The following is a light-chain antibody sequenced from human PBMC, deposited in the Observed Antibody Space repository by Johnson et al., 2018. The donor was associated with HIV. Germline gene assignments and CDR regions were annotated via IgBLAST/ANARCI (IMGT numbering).Light chain of an antibody. V-gene: IGLV1-51*01. CDR2: DNN. Sequence: QSVLTQPPSVSAAPGQKVTISCSGSTSNIGNNYVSWYQQLPGKAPKLLIYDNNKRPSGIPDRFSGSKSGTSATLGITGLQTGDEADYYCGPWDSSLRSGCFGTWTKVTVL. CDR3: GPWDSSLRSGC. CDR1: TSNIGNNY. J-gene: IGLJ1*01.